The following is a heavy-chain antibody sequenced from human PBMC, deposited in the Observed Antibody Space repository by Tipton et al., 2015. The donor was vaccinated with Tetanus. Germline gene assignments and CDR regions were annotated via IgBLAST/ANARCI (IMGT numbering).Heavy chain of an antibody. J-gene: IGHJ3*01. CDR3: ARPLTSVAFGGFAFDV. D-gene: IGHD3-16*01. CDR1: GYMFSSHW. V-gene: IGHV5-51*01. Sequence: QLVQSGAEVKKPGESLKISCKGSGYMFSSHWIGWVRQVPGKGLEWLGTIYPGDSYSAYSPSFEGQVTISVDRSIDTADLQWSSLKASDTAIYYCARPLTSVAFGGFAFDVWGQGTLVTVSS. CDR2: IYPGDSYS.